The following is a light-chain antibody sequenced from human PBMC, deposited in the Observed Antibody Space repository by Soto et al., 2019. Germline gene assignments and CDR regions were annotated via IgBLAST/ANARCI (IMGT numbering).Light chain of an antibody. V-gene: IGKV1-6*02. CDR1: QDIRNN. J-gene: IGKJ5*01. Sequence: AIQLTQSPSSLSASVGDRVTITCRASQDIRNNLGWYQQKPGRAPKLLIFTASGLQSGVPSRFSGRGSGTDFTLTISCLQSEDFATYYCQQYYSYPPITFGQGTRLEIK. CDR3: QQYYSYPPIT. CDR2: TAS.